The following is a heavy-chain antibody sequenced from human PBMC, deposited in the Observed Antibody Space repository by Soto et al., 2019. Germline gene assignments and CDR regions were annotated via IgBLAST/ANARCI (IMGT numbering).Heavy chain of an antibody. CDR3: ARATLGSGWLERYGY. J-gene: IGHJ4*02. CDR1: GYTFTSYA. D-gene: IGHD6-19*01. V-gene: IGHV1-3*01. CDR2: INAGNGNT. Sequence: GASVKVSCKASGYTFTSYAMHWVRQAPGQRLEWMGWINAGNGNTKYSQKFQGRVTITRDTSASTAYMELSSLRSEDTAVYYCARATLGSGWLERYGYWGQGTLVTVS.